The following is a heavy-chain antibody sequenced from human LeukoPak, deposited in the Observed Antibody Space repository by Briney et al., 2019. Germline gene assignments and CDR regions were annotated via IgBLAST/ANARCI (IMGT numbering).Heavy chain of an antibody. V-gene: IGHV3-23*01. CDR2: ISGSGSST. Sequence: PGGSLRLSCAASGVAFSSYAMSWVRQAPGKGLEWVSGISGSGSSTYYADSVKGRFTISRDNSKNTLYLQMNSLRAEDTAVYYCARDYGDRDYRGQGTLVTVSS. J-gene: IGHJ4*02. CDR1: GVAFSSYA. D-gene: IGHD4-17*01. CDR3: ARDYGDRDY.